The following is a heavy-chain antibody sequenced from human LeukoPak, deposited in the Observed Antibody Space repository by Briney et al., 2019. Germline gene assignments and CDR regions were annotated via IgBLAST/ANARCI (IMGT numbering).Heavy chain of an antibody. D-gene: IGHD5-12*01. Sequence: GGSLRLSCAASRFTFNTYGMSWVRQAPGKGLEWVSAISGSGGSTYYADSVKGRFTISRDNSKNTLYLQMNSLRAEDTAVYYCAKDKPVSGYDPVDYWGQGTLVTVSS. V-gene: IGHV3-23*01. CDR2: ISGSGGST. CDR3: AKDKPVSGYDPVDY. J-gene: IGHJ4*02. CDR1: RFTFNTYG.